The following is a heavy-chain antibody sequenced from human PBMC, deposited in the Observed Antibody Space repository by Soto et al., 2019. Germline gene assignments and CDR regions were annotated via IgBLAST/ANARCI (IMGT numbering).Heavy chain of an antibody. Sequence: PGGSLRLSCAASGFTFSSYSMNWVRQAPGKGLEWVSSISSSSSYIYYADSVKGRFTISRDNAKNSLYLQMNSLRAEDTAVYYCARGGKRYSYGLDYWGQGTLVTVSS. CDR3: ARGGKRYSYGLDY. V-gene: IGHV3-21*01. CDR2: ISSSSSYI. J-gene: IGHJ4*02. D-gene: IGHD5-18*01. CDR1: GFTFSSYS.